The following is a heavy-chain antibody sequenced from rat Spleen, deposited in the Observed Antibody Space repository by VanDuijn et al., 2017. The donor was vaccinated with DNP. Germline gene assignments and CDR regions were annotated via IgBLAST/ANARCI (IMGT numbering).Heavy chain of an antibody. CDR1: GFTFNKDW. J-gene: IGHJ2*01. CDR3: ATHANYGSSYYFDY. Sequence: EVQLVESGGDPVQPGRSLTLSCVVSGFTFNKDWMTWVRQVPGKGLEWIASITTGGEITYYPDSVKGRFTISRDHAKSTLYLQMDSLRSEDTATYYCATHANYGSSYYFDYWGKESWSQSPQ. D-gene: IGHD1-3*01. CDR2: ITTGGEIT. V-gene: IGHV5-31*01.